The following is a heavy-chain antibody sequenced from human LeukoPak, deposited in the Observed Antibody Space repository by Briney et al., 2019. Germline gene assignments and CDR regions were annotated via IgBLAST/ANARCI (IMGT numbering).Heavy chain of an antibody. CDR1: GGSISSSSYY. J-gene: IGHJ4*02. CDR3: ARLKDQQLVLYFDY. CDR2: IYYSGSA. V-gene: IGHV4-39*01. D-gene: IGHD6-13*01. Sequence: PSETLSLTCTVSGGSISSSSYYWGWIRQTPGKGLEWIGSIYYSGSAYYNPSLKSRVTISVDTSKNQFSLKLSSVTAADTAVYYCARLKDQQLVLYFDYWGQGTLVTVSS.